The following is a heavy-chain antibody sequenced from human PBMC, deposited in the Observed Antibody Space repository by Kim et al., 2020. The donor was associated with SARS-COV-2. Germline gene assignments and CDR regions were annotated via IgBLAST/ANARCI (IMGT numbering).Heavy chain of an antibody. D-gene: IGHD3-10*01. J-gene: IGHJ6*02. CDR3: ARERSVTVARVIMPYGIDV. Sequence: SETLSLTCTVSGGSISSGDYYWTWIRQHPGKGLEWIGYISYSGRTYYNPSLKSRVTISLDTSQKQFSLKLTSATAADTAVYYCARERSVTVARVIMPYGIDVWGQGTTVTVSS. CDR2: ISYSGRT. V-gene: IGHV4-31*03. CDR1: GGSISSGDYY.